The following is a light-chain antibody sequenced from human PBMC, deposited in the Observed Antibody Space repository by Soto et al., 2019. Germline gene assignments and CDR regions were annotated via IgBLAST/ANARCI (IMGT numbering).Light chain of an antibody. CDR3: QQYMHWPRT. V-gene: IGKV1-5*03. CDR2: KAS. CDR1: QIISSW. Sequence: DIQMTQSPSTLSASVVYIFTITCRASQIISSWLAWYQQKPGKAPKLLIYKASSLESGVPSRFSGSGSGTEFTLTISSLQSEDFALYYCQQYMHWPRTFGQRTKVDIK. J-gene: IGKJ1*01.